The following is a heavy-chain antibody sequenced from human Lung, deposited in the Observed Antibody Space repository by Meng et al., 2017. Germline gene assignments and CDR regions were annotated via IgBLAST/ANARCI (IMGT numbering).Heavy chain of an antibody. CDR2: INHSGST. Sequence: QVQIQQWGEGLLKPSETPSLTCVVSGGSFSDYYWSWIRQPPGKGLEWIGEINHSGSTNYNPSLESRATISVDTSQNNLSLKLSSVTAADSAVYYCARGPTTMAHDFDYWGQGTLVTVSS. CDR1: GGSFSDYY. J-gene: IGHJ4*02. CDR3: ARGPTTMAHDFDY. D-gene: IGHD4-11*01. V-gene: IGHV4-34*01.